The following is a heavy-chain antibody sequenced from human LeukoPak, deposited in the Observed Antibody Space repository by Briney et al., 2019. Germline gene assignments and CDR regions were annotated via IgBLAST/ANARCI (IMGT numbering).Heavy chain of an antibody. CDR1: GFTFSSYW. CDR2: IKEDGSER. V-gene: IGHV3-7*01. Sequence: PGGSLRLSCAASGFTFSSYWMSWVRQAPGKGLEWVANIKEDGSERYYVDSVQGRFTISRDNAKNSLYLQMNSLRAEDTAVYYCARDITGTTGAIDFWGQGTLVTASS. D-gene: IGHD1-20*01. J-gene: IGHJ4*02. CDR3: ARDITGTTGAIDF.